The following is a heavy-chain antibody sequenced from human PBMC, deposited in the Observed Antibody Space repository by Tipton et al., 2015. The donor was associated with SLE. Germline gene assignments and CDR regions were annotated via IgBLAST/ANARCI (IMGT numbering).Heavy chain of an antibody. D-gene: IGHD4-11*01. Sequence: GLVKPSETLSLTCTVSGGSISSSSYYWGWIRQPPGKGLEWIGSIYYSGSTYYNPSLKSRVTISVDTSKNQFSLKLSSVTAADTAVYYCARLGGYSTYFDYWGQGTLVTVSS. J-gene: IGHJ4*02. V-gene: IGHV4-39*07. CDR2: IYYSGST. CDR1: GGSISSSSYY. CDR3: ARLGGYSTYFDY.